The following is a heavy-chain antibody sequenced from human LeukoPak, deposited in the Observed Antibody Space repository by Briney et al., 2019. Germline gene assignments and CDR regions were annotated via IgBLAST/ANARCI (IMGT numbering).Heavy chain of an antibody. CDR3: AKDRGAAADFDY. Sequence: PGGSLSLSCAASGITFSSYAMSWVRQAPGKGLEWVSGIRSSGEMTSYADSVKGRFTISRDNSKNTLFLQMNSLRAEDTAVYYCAKDRGAAADFDYWGQGTLVTVSS. J-gene: IGHJ4*02. CDR1: GITFSSYA. D-gene: IGHD6-13*01. CDR2: IRSSGEMT. V-gene: IGHV3-23*01.